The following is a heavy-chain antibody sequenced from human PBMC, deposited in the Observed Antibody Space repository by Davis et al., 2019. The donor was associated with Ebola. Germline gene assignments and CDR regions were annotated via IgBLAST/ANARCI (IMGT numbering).Heavy chain of an antibody. CDR2: IRSKAYGGTT. V-gene: IGHV3-49*04. CDR1: GFTFGDYA. Sequence: PGGSLRLSCPASGFTFGDYAMSWVRQAPGKGLEWVGFIRSKAYGGTTEYAASVKGRFTISRDDSKTIAYLQMNSLKTEDTAVYYCTRELLWFRELSFDYWGQGTLVTVSS. D-gene: IGHD3-10*01. CDR3: TRELLWFRELSFDY. J-gene: IGHJ4*02.